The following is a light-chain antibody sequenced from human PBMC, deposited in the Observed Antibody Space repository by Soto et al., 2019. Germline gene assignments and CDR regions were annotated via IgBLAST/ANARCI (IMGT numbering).Light chain of an antibody. CDR1: QSISSY. V-gene: IGKV1-39*01. CDR2: GVS. Sequence: DIQMTQSPSSLSASVGDRVTITCRASQSISSYLNWYQQKSGKAPNLLIYGVSRLQGGVPSRFSGSGSGTEFTLTISSLQSEDFAVYYCQQYNNWPRTFGQGTKVDIK. J-gene: IGKJ1*01. CDR3: QQYNNWPRT.